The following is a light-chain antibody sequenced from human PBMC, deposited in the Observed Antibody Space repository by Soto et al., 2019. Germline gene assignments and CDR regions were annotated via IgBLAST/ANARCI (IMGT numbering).Light chain of an antibody. V-gene: IGKV1-5*01. CDR3: QQYNSYSWT. CDR2: AAS. Sequence: DIQMTQSPSTLSASVGDRVTITCRASQSISSWLAWYQQKPGKAPRLLIYAASGLKSGVPSRFSGSGSGTEFTLTISSLQPDDFATYYCQQYNSYSWTFGQGTKVEIK. CDR1: QSISSW. J-gene: IGKJ1*01.